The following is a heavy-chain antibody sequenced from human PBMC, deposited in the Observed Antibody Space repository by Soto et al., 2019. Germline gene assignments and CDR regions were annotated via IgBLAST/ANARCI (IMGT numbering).Heavy chain of an antibody. V-gene: IGHV3-23*01. CDR1: GFTFSSYV. CDR2: INGHGGTT. CDR3: ARVPDLDYCSKTSCLYYFDY. D-gene: IGHD2-2*01. Sequence: EVQLLGSGGGLVQPGGSLRLSCVASGFTFSSYVMSWVRQAPGKGLEWVSTINGHGGTTYYADSVKGRFIISRDNSKNSLYLQMNSLRAEDTAVYYCARVPDLDYCSKTSCLYYFDYWGQGALVTVSS. J-gene: IGHJ4*02.